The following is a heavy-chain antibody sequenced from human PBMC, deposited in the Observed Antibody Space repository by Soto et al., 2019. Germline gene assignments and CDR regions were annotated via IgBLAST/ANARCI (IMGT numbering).Heavy chain of an antibody. J-gene: IGHJ4*02. D-gene: IGHD6-13*01. CDR1: GFTFSDFT. V-gene: IGHV3-21*01. CDR2: ISSGGSFI. Sequence: EVQLVESGGGLVQPGGSLRLSCAASGFTFSDFTMNWVRQAPVKGLQWVSSISSGGSFISYADSVRGRFTISRHNAKNALYLHVDSLRAEDTAVFFCAKGSRRTFDYWGQGTLVTVSS. CDR3: AKGSRRTFDY.